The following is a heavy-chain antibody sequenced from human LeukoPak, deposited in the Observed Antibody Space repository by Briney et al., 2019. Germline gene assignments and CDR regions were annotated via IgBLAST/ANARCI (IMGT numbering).Heavy chain of an antibody. V-gene: IGHV3-30*02. CDR1: GFTFSSYG. J-gene: IGHJ4*02. CDR2: IRYDGSNK. Sequence: GGSLRLSCAASGFTFSSYGMHWVRQAPGKGLEWVAFIRYDGSNKYYADSVKGRFTISRDNSKNTLYLQMNSLRAEDTAVYYCAKDPFRDSGYADYWGQGTLVTVSS. D-gene: IGHD5-12*01. CDR3: AKDPFRDSGYADY.